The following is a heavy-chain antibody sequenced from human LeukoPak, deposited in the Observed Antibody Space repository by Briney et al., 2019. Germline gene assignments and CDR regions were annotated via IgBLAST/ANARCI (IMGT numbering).Heavy chain of an antibody. D-gene: IGHD6-13*01. CDR2: INHSGST. J-gene: IGHJ6*03. Sequence: SETLSLTCAVYGGSFSGYYWSWIRQPPGKGLEWIGEINHSGSTNYNPSLKSRVPISVDTSKNQFSLRLSSVTAADTAVYYCARVLYSSSTYYYYYYMDVWGKGTTVTVSS. CDR3: ARVLYSSSTYYYYYYMDV. CDR1: GGSFSGYY. V-gene: IGHV4-34*01.